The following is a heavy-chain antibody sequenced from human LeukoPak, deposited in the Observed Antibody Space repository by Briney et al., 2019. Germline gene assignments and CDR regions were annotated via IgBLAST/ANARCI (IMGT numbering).Heavy chain of an antibody. D-gene: IGHD3-22*01. CDR3: ARTSLYYDSSGYRGVPDY. J-gene: IGHJ4*02. V-gene: IGHV1-69*05. Sequence: SVEVSCKASGGTFSSYAISWVRQAPGQGLEWMGRIIPIFGTANYAQKFQGRVTITTDESTSTAYMELSSLRSEDTAVYYCARTSLYYDSSGYRGVPDYWGQGTLVTVSS. CDR2: IIPIFGTA. CDR1: GGTFSSYA.